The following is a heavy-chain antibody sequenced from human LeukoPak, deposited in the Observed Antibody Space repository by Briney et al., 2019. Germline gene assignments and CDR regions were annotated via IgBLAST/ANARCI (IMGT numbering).Heavy chain of an antibody. Sequence: GGSLRLSCAASGFTFSSYAMSWVRQAPGKGLEWVSAISGSDGSTYYADSVKGRFTISRDNSKTTLYLQMNSLRAEDTAVYYCAKRPPPYYYDSSGYYCFDYWGQGTLVTVSS. CDR3: AKRPPPYYYDSSGYYCFDY. J-gene: IGHJ4*02. V-gene: IGHV3-23*01. D-gene: IGHD3-22*01. CDR1: GFTFSSYA. CDR2: ISGSDGST.